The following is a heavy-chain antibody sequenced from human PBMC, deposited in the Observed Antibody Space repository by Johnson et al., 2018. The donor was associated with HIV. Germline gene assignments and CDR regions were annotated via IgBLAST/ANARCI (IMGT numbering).Heavy chain of an antibody. CDR3: AREGRGAPHDAFDI. D-gene: IGHD2-15*01. V-gene: IGHV3-30-3*01. Sequence: KGLEWVAVISYDGSNKYYADSVKGRFTISRDNSKNTLYLQMNSLRAEDTAVYYCAREGRGAPHDAFDIWGQGTMVTVSS. CDR2: ISYDGSNK. J-gene: IGHJ3*02.